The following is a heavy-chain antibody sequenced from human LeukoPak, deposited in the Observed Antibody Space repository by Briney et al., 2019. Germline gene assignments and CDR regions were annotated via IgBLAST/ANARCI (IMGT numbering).Heavy chain of an antibody. Sequence: ASVKVSCKASGYTFTSYGISWVRQAPGQGLEWMGWISAYYGNTNYAQKLQGRVPMTTDTSTSTAYMELRSLRSDDTAVYYCAREPGRGYSSSSLNWFDPWGQGTLVTVSS. CDR1: GYTFTSYG. CDR3: AREPGRGYSSSSLNWFDP. J-gene: IGHJ5*02. CDR2: ISAYYGNT. D-gene: IGHD6-6*01. V-gene: IGHV1-18*01.